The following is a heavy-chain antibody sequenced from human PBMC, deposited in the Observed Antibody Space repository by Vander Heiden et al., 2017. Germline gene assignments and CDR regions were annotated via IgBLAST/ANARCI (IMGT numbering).Heavy chain of an antibody. CDR3: ALANTRMTYDSSGYYKGRWFDP. J-gene: IGHJ5*02. CDR1: RFSLRNARIV. CDR2: ILANDEK. Sequence: HVNLKASGSVLLKPTQTLTLTCTVARFSLRNARIVVAAFRQPSGKALEWLAHILANDEKSYSTSLKSRITSAKDTSKSQVVLTMTNTEPADTATYSCALANTRMTYDSSGYYKGRWFDPWGQGTLVTVSS. D-gene: IGHD3-22*01. V-gene: IGHV2-26*01.